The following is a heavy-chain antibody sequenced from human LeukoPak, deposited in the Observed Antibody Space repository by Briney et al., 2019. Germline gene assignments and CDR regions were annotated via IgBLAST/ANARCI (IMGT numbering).Heavy chain of an antibody. D-gene: IGHD3-22*01. V-gene: IGHV4-61*01. Sequence: PSETLSLTCTVSGGSISSGSYYWSWIRQPPGKGLEWIGNIYYSGSTNYNPSLKSRVTISVDTSKNQFSLKLSSVTAADTAVYYCTRGSIAYYDVDVWGKGTTVTISS. CDR3: TRGSIAYYDVDV. CDR2: IYYSGST. CDR1: GGSISSGSYY. J-gene: IGHJ6*03.